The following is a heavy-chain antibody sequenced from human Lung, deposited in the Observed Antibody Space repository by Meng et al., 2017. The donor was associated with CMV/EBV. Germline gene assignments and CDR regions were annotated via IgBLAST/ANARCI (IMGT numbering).Heavy chain of an antibody. D-gene: IGHD3-22*01. CDR3: ARHAEDYYDSRDFSPYAH. CDR1: GGTFSSYA. J-gene: IGHJ4*02. V-gene: IGHV1-69*13. Sequence: SVXVSCKASGGTFSSYAISWVRQAPGQGLEWLGGIIPMFGTTNYAQKVQGRLTIKADDSTRTAYMDLSSLTSEDTAVYYCARHAEDYYDSRDFSPYAHWXQGTLVTVSS. CDR2: IIPMFGTT.